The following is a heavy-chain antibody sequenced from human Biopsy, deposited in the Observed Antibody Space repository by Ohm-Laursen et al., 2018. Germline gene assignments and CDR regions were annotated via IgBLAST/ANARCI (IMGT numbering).Heavy chain of an antibody. J-gene: IGHJ5*02. CDR2: ISSDGSTT. D-gene: IGHD2-2*01. V-gene: IGHV3-74*03. Sequence: GSLRLSCSASGFTFSWFWMNWVRQAPGRGLVWVSRISSDGSTTEYADFAKGRFTISRDNAKSTLYLQMNSLTAEDAAVYYCARGIVEVPTSTRWFDPWGQGTLVSVSS. CDR3: ARGIVEVPTSTRWFDP. CDR1: GFTFSWFW.